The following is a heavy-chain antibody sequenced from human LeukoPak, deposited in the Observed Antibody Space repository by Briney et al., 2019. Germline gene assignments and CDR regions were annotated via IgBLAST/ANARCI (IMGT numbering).Heavy chain of an antibody. CDR1: GYTFTSYT. Sequence: GASVKVSCKASGYTFTSYTITWVRQAPGQGLEWMGWISAYNGNTNYAQNLQGRVTMTTDTSTSTAYMELRNLRSDDTAVYYCATAPADVTYYYDSSGYKNSDYWGQGTLVTVSS. J-gene: IGHJ4*02. V-gene: IGHV1-18*01. D-gene: IGHD3-22*01. CDR2: ISAYNGNT. CDR3: ATAPADVTYYYDSSGYKNSDY.